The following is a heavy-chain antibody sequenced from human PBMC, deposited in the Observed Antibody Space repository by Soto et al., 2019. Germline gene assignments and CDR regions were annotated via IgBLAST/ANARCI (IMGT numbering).Heavy chain of an antibody. J-gene: IGHJ4*02. CDR1: GYTFTSYG. CDR3: ARDRAVGLVDY. CDR2: ISAYNGNT. V-gene: IGHV1-18*01. D-gene: IGHD6-19*01. Sequence: QVQLVQSGAEVKKPGASVKVSCKASGYTFTSYGISWVRQAPGQGLEWMGWISAYNGNTKYAQKLQGRVTKTRDTATSTGYMEVRRLRSDDTAVYYCARDRAVGLVDYRGQGTLVTVSS.